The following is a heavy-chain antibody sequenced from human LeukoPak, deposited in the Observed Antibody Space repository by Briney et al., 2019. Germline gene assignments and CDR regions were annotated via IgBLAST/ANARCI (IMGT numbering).Heavy chain of an antibody. V-gene: IGHV1-8*03. CDR1: GYTFTSYD. D-gene: IGHD7-27*01. CDR2: MNPKSGNT. Sequence: GASVKVSCKASGYTFTSYDINWVRQATGQGLEWMGWMNPKSGNTGYAQKFQGRVTITRNTSISTAYMELSSLRSEDTAVYYCASSLGIPLDYWGQGTLVTVSS. CDR3: ASSLGIPLDY. J-gene: IGHJ4*02.